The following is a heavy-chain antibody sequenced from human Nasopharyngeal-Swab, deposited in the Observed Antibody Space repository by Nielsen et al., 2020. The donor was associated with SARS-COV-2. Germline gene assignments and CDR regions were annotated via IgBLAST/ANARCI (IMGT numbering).Heavy chain of an antibody. V-gene: IGHV4-59*02. CDR1: GGSVSSYY. Sequence: SETLSLNCSVSGGSVSSYYWSWIRQPPGKGLEWIGYIYYSGSTHYNPSLKSRVTISVDTSKNQFSLKLSSVTAADTAVYYCAREYYYDSSGYYSYYYMDVWGKGTTVTVSS. CDR2: IYYSGST. J-gene: IGHJ6*03. CDR3: AREYYYDSSGYYSYYYMDV. D-gene: IGHD3-22*01.